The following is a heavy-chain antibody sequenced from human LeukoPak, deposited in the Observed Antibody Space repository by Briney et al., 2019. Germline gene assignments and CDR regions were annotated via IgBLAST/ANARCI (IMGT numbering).Heavy chain of an antibody. Sequence: ASVKVSCKASGYTFTSYGISWVRQAPGQGLEWMGWISAYNGNTNYAQKLQGRVTMTTDTSTSTAYMELRSLRSDDTAVYYCARDASPYYYDSSGYYYGLAFDIWCQGTMVTVSS. J-gene: IGHJ3*02. V-gene: IGHV1-18*01. CDR1: GYTFTSYG. CDR3: ARDASPYYYDSSGYYYGLAFDI. D-gene: IGHD3-22*01. CDR2: ISAYNGNT.